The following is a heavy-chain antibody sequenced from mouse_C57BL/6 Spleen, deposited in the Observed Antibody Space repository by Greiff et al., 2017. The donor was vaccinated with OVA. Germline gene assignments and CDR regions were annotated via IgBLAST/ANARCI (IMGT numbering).Heavy chain of an antibody. CDR2: IYPGDGDT. CDR1: GYAFSSSW. Sequence: VQLQQSGPELVKPGASVKISCKASGYAFSSSWMNWVKQRPGKGLEWIGRIYPGDGDTNYNGKFKGKATLTADKSSSTAYMQLSSLTSEDSAVYFCARYDSSGYRGFAYWGQGTLVTVSA. D-gene: IGHD3-2*02. V-gene: IGHV1-82*01. J-gene: IGHJ3*01. CDR3: ARYDSSGYRGFAY.